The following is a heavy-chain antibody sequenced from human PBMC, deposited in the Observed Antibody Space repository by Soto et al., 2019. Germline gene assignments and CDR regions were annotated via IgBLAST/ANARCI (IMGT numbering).Heavy chain of an antibody. CDR3: ARYQIRGGSWQFDY. Sequence: SETLSLTCAVSGDSISRSYWWSWVRQFPGKGLEWIGEIYYSGSTNYNPSLKSRVTISVDTSKNQFSLKLSSVTAADTAVYYCARYQIRGGSWQFDYWGQGTLVTVSS. CDR1: GDSISRSYW. V-gene: IGHV4-4*02. J-gene: IGHJ4*02. D-gene: IGHD6-13*01. CDR2: IYYSGST.